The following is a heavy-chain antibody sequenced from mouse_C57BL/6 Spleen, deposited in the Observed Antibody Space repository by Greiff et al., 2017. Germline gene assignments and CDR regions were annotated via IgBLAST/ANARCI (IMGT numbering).Heavy chain of an antibody. CDR2: IYPGDGDT. Sequence: VQLQQSGAELVKPGASVKISCKASGYAFSSYWMNWVKQRPGKGLEWIGQIYPGDGDTNYNGKFKGKATLTADKSSSTAYMQLSSLTSEDSAVYFCAREDDGYPAWFADWGQGTLVTVSA. V-gene: IGHV1-80*01. CDR1: GYAFSSYW. CDR3: AREDDGYPAWFAD. J-gene: IGHJ3*01. D-gene: IGHD2-3*01.